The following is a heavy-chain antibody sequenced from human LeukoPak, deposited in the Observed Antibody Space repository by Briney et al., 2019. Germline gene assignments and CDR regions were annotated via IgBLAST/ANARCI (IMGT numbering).Heavy chain of an antibody. D-gene: IGHD3-3*01. V-gene: IGHV3-48*01. J-gene: IGHJ1*01. CDR2: ANSWSTVI. CDR1: GDTLSGYN. CDR3: AKHIYGVVSIQQ. Sequence: GGSLRLSCAASGDTLSGYNMNWVRQAPGKGLEWVSYANSWSTVIYYADSVKGRFTISRDNAKNSLYLQMNSLRAEDTAVYYCAKHIYGVVSIQQWGQGTLVTVSS.